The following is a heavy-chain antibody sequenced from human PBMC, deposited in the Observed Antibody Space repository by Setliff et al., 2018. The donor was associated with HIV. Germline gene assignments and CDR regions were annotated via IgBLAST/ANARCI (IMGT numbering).Heavy chain of an antibody. CDR2: IYHSEST. Sequence: PSETLSLTCAVSGYSISSGYYWGWIRQPPGKGLGWIGIIYHSESTYYNPSLKSRVTMSVDTSKNQFALKLSSVTAADTAVYYCARARYYDSSVYIPFDILGQGTMVTVSS. D-gene: IGHD3-22*01. CDR3: ARARYYDSSVYIPFDI. V-gene: IGHV4-38-2*01. J-gene: IGHJ3*02. CDR1: GYSISSGYY.